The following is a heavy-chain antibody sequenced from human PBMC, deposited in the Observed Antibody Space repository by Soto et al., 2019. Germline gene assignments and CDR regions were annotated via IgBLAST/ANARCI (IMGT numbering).Heavy chain of an antibody. CDR2: IYYSGST. CDR3: ARHSSSWYKTFDY. D-gene: IGHD6-13*01. Sequence: SATLSLTCTVSGGSISSYYWSWIRQPPGKGLEWIGYIYYSGSTNYNPSLKSRVTISVDTSKNQFSLKLSSVTAADTAVYYCARHSSSWYKTFDYWGQGTLVTVSS. CDR1: GGSISSYY. V-gene: IGHV4-59*08. J-gene: IGHJ4*02.